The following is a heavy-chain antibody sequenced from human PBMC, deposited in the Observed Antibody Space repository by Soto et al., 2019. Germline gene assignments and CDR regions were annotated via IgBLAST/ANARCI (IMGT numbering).Heavy chain of an antibody. V-gene: IGHV4-39*01. J-gene: IGHJ3*01. CDR2: IYYTGTT. D-gene: IGHD3-22*01. CDR1: GGSVTHINYF. Sequence: PSETLSLTCSGSGGSVTHINYFWAWIRQSPGKGLEWIANIYYTGTTFYSPSLRSRVSMTIDASQNRFSLNLSSVTASDTALYYCARHEYVSSSYDLLDVWGRGTMVTVSS. CDR3: ARHEYVSSSYDLLDV.